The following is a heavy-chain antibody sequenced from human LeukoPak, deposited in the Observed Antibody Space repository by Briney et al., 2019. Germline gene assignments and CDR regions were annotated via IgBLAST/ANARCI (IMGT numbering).Heavy chain of an antibody. CDR3: ARQGGYYDSSGYYGLLFDY. J-gene: IGHJ4*02. V-gene: IGHV4-59*08. Sequence: SETLSLTCTVSGGSISSYYWSWIRQPPGKGLEWIGYIYYSGSTNYNPSLKSRVTISVDTSKNQFSLKLSSVTAADTAVYYCARQGGYYDSSGYYGLLFDYWGQGTLVTVSS. CDR2: IYYSGST. CDR1: GGSISSYY. D-gene: IGHD3-22*01.